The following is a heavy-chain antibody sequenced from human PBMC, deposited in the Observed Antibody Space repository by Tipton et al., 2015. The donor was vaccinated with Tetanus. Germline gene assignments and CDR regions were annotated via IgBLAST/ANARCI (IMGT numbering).Heavy chain of an antibody. D-gene: IGHD3-3*01. J-gene: IGHJ4*02. CDR3: VRGTDFWSGNDDC. CDR2: IRSKAKSYAT. V-gene: IGHV3-73*01. Sequence: SLRLSCAASGFIFSGSAMHWVRQASGKGLEWLGRIRSKAKSYATAYAASVNGRFTISRDDSKNTVYLHMNSLKTEDTAVYYCVRGTDFWSGNDDCWGQGTLVTVSS. CDR1: GFIFSGSA.